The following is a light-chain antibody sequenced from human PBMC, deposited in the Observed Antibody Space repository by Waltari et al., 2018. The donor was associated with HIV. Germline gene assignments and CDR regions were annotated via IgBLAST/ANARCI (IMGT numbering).Light chain of an antibody. Sequence: QSALPQPASVSGSPGQSITISCTGTSSDVGRYNYVPWYQQHPGKAPKLTIDEVSNRPSGVSNRFSGSKSGNTASLTISGLQAEDEADYYCSSYTSSSSVFGGGTKLTVL. CDR2: EVS. J-gene: IGLJ3*02. V-gene: IGLV2-14*01. CDR1: SSDVGRYNY. CDR3: SSYTSSSSV.